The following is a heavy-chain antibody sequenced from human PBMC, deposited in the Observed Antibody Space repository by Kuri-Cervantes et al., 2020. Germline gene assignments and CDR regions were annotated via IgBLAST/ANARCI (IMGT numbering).Heavy chain of an antibody. CDR3: ARAGPELLLYYFDY. D-gene: IGHD3-10*01. J-gene: IGHJ4*02. V-gene: IGHV3-21*01. CDR1: GFTFSSYS. CDR2: ISSSSSYI. Sequence: GGSLRLSCAASGFTFSSYSMNWVRQAPGKGLEWVSSISSSSSYIYYADSVKGRFTISRDNAKNSLYLQMNGLRAEDTAVYYCARAGPELLLYYFDYWGQGTLVTVSS.